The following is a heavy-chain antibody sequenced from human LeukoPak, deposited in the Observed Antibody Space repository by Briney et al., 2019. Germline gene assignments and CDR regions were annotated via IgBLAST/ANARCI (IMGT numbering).Heavy chain of an antibody. CDR2: MNPDSANT. CDR1: GYTFTSYG. CDR3: ARVPSLGYCSGGSCYRFDY. D-gene: IGHD2-15*01. Sequence: ASVKVSCKASGYTFTSYGISWVRQAPGQGLEWMGWMNPDSANTGYAQKFQGRVTMTRITSMSTAYMELSSLTSEDTAVYSCARVPSLGYCSGGSCYRFDYWGQGTLVAVSS. V-gene: IGHV1-8*02. J-gene: IGHJ4*02.